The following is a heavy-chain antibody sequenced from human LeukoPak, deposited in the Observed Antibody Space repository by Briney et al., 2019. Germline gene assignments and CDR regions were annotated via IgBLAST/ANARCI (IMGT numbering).Heavy chain of an antibody. D-gene: IGHD2-8*02. V-gene: IGHV3-11*04. Sequence: GGSLRLSCAASGFTFSDYYMSWIRQAPGKGLEWVSYISSSGSTIYYADSVKGRFTISRDNAKSSLYLQMNSLRAEDTAVYYCAREGYCTGNTCSFDYWGQGTLVTVSS. J-gene: IGHJ4*02. CDR1: GFTFSDYY. CDR2: ISSSGSTI. CDR3: AREGYCTGNTCSFDY.